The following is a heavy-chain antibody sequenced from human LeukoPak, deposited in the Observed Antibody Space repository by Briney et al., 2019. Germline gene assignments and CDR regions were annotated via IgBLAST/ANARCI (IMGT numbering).Heavy chain of an antibody. Sequence: QTSQTLSLTCTVSGGSISSGSYYWSWIRQPAGKGLEWIGRIYTSGSTNYNPSLKSRVTISVDTSKNQFSLRLNSVTAADTAMYYCAKSGGYGLIDYWGQGTLVTVSS. J-gene: IGHJ4*02. CDR3: AKSGGYGLIDY. V-gene: IGHV4-61*02. CDR2: IYTSGST. D-gene: IGHD1-26*01. CDR1: GGSISSGSYY.